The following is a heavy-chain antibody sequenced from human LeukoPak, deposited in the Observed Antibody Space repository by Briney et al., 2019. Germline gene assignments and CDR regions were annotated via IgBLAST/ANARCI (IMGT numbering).Heavy chain of an antibody. Sequence: PGESLRLSCAASGFTFSSYGMHWVRQAPGKGLEWVAVISYDGSNKYYADSVKGRFTISRDNSKNTLYLQMNSLRAEDTAVYYCAKEITMVRSLDYWGQGTLVTVSS. V-gene: IGHV3-30*18. CDR3: AKEITMVRSLDY. CDR2: ISYDGSNK. J-gene: IGHJ4*02. D-gene: IGHD3-10*01. CDR1: GFTFSSYG.